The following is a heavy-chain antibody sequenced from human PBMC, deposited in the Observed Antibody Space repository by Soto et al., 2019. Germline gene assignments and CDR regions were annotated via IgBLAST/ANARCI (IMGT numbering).Heavy chain of an antibody. V-gene: IGHV3-15*07. CDR1: GFTFSNAW. D-gene: IGHD3-22*01. CDR3: TTDSYITSIIVRFDY. J-gene: IGHJ4*01. CDR2: VKSKTDGGTT. Sequence: AGGSLRLSCAASGFTFSNAWINWVRQTPGKGLEWVGRVKSKTDGGTTDFAAPVKGRFAISRDDSKNMVYLEMNSLKPEDTAIYYCTTDSYITSIIVRFDYWGHGTLVTVSS.